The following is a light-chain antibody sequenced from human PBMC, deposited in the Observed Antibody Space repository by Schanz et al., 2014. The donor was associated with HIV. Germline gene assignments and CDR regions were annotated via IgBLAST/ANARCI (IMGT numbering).Light chain of an antibody. CDR3: GTWDSTLSAWV. V-gene: IGLV1-51*01. CDR1: ALNIGHNS. Sequence: QSVLTQPPSVSAAPGQRVTISCSGSALNIGHNSVSWYQQLPGTAPKVLIYDNNKRFSGIPDRFSGSKSGTSATLGITGLQTGDEADYYCGTWDSTLSAWVFGGGTKVTVL. J-gene: IGLJ3*02. CDR2: DNN.